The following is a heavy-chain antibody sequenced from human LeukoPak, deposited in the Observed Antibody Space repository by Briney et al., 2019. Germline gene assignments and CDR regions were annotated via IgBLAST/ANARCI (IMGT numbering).Heavy chain of an antibody. D-gene: IGHD3-22*01. Sequence: PGRSLRLSCAASGFTFSSYGMHWVRQAPGKGLEWVAVISYDGSNKYYADSVKGRFTISRDNSKNTLYLQMNSLRAEDTAVYYCAKDQYYYDSSASLQHWGQGTLVTVSS. J-gene: IGHJ1*01. CDR3: AKDQYYYDSSASLQH. V-gene: IGHV3-30*18. CDR1: GFTFSSYG. CDR2: ISYDGSNK.